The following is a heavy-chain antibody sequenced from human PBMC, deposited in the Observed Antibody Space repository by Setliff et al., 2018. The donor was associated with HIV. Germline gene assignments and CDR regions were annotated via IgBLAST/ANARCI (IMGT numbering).Heavy chain of an antibody. Sequence: GASVKVSCKASGYTFTGYHMHWVRQAPGQGLEWMGWINPNSGGTNYSQEFQGRVTMTRDTSISKAYMELSRLRSDDTAVYYCARAPYGDYGINFNAFDLWGQGTLVTVSS. V-gene: IGHV1-2*02. CDR1: GYTFTGYH. D-gene: IGHD4-17*01. J-gene: IGHJ3*01. CDR3: ARAPYGDYGINFNAFDL. CDR2: INPNSGGT.